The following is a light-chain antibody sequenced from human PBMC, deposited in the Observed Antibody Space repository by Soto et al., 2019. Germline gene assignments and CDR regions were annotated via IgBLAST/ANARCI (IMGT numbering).Light chain of an antibody. CDR3: TQYGSSPRT. V-gene: IGKV3-20*01. CDR1: QSITSSY. CDR2: GAS. J-gene: IGKJ1*01. Sequence: EIVLTQSPGTLSLSPGERATLSCRASQSITSSYLAWYQQKPGQAPRLLIYGASLRITGIPDRFSDSGSVTDFTLTISRLEPEDFAVYYCTQYGSSPRTFGQGTKVEIK.